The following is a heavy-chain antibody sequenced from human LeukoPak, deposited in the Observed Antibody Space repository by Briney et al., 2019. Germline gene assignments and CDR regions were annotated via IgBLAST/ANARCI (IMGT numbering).Heavy chain of an antibody. D-gene: IGHD6-19*01. CDR2: IYPGDSDT. J-gene: IGHJ4*02. V-gene: IGHV5-51*01. Sequence: GESLKISCKGSGYSFTSYWIGWVRQMPGKGLEWMGIIYPGDSDTRYSPSFQGQVTIPADKSISTAYLQWSSLKASDTAMYYCALSYSSGWFFFDYWGQGTLVTVSS. CDR1: GYSFTSYW. CDR3: ALSYSSGWFFFDY.